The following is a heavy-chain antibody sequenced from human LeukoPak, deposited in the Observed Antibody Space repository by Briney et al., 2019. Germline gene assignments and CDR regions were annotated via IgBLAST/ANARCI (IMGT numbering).Heavy chain of an antibody. CDR2: IYYSGST. CDR1: GGSISSYY. J-gene: IGHJ4*02. CDR3: ARGGSSSPLDD. V-gene: IGHV4-59*01. Sequence: KPSETLSLTCTVSGGSISSYYWSWIRQPPGKGLEWIGYIYYSGSTYYSPSLRSRVTMSVDTSKNEFSLKMNSVTAADTAVYYCARGGSSSPLDDWGQGTLVTVSS. D-gene: IGHD6-6*01.